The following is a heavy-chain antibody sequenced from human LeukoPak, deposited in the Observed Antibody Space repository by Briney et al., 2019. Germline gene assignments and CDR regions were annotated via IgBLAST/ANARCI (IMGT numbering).Heavy chain of an antibody. Sequence: GGSLRLSCAASGFTFSSYAMSWVRQAPGKGLEWVSVIYSGGSTYYSDSVKGRFTISRDNSKNTLYLQMNSLRAEDTAVYYCATGFSSGWYRCFDYWGQGTLVTVSS. CDR3: ATGFSSGWYRCFDY. CDR2: IYSGGST. V-gene: IGHV3-53*01. D-gene: IGHD6-19*01. CDR1: GFTFSSYA. J-gene: IGHJ4*02.